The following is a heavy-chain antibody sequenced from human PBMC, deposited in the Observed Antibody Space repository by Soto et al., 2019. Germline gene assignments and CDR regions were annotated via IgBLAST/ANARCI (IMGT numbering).Heavy chain of an antibody. J-gene: IGHJ6*03. Sequence: ASVKVSCKASGYTFTSYYMHWVRQAPGQGLEWMGIINPSGGSTSYAQKFQGRVTMTRDTSTSTVYMELSSLRSEDTAVYYCARDYDYIWGSYRFDYYYYMDVWGKGTTVTVS. CDR3: ARDYDYIWGSYRFDYYYYMDV. CDR1: GYTFTSYY. D-gene: IGHD3-16*02. CDR2: INPSGGST. V-gene: IGHV1-46*03.